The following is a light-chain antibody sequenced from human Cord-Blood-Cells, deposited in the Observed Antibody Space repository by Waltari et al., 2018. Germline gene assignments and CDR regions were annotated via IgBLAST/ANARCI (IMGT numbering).Light chain of an antibody. J-gene: IGLJ1*01. CDR3: AAWDDSLSGYV. V-gene: IGLV1-47*01. CDR1: TPNIGGNI. CDR2: RNN. Sequence: QSVLPHPPSPSGTPGRGVTISCSGSTPNIGGNILSCYHQPPGTAPKPLIYRNNQRPSGVPDRFSGSKSGTSASLAISGLRSEDEADYYCAAWDDSLSGYVFGTGTKVTVL.